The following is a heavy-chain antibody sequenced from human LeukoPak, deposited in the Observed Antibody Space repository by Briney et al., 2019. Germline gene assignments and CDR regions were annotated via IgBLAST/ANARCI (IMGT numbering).Heavy chain of an antibody. Sequence: SETLSLTCAVSGGSITRGSYYWTWIRQPAGKALEWVGHVFTSGNTNYNPSLKGRVTISIETSKSQFSLNLNSVTAADTAVYYCARGTGSLFYWGHGILVTVSS. CDR2: VFTSGNT. V-gene: IGHV4-61*09. D-gene: IGHD3-10*01. J-gene: IGHJ4*01. CDR3: ARGTGSLFY. CDR1: GGSITRGSYY.